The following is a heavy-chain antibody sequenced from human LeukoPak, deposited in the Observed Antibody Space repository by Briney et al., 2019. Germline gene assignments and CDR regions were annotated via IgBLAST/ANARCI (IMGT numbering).Heavy chain of an antibody. CDR3: AKDLAVLVAGFGY. CDR2: ISTDGTYT. CDR1: GFTFSSFW. V-gene: IGHV3-74*01. D-gene: IGHD2-15*01. Sequence: PGGSLRLSCAASGFTFSSFWMHWVRQAPGEGLVWVSRISTDGTYTDYADSVKGRFTISRDNSKNTLYLQMNSLRAEDTAVYYCAKDLAVLVAGFGYWGQGTLVTVSS. J-gene: IGHJ4*02.